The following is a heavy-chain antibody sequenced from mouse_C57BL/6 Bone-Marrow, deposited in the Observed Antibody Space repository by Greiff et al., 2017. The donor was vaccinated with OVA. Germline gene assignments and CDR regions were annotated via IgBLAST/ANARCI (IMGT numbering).Heavy chain of an antibody. CDR1: GFTFSDAW. Sequence: EVKLVESGGGLVQPGGSMKLSCAASGFTFSDAWMDWVRQSPEKGLVWVAEIRNKANNHATYYAESVKGRFTISRDDSKSSVYLQMNSLRAEDTVIYYCTRRRIYYGNLFDYWGQGTTLTVSS. CDR2: IRNKANNHAT. D-gene: IGHD2-1*01. J-gene: IGHJ2*01. V-gene: IGHV6-6*01. CDR3: TRRRIYYGNLFDY.